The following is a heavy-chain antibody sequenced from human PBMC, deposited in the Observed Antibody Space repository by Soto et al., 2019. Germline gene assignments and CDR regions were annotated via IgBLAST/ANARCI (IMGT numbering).Heavy chain of an antibody. D-gene: IGHD2-15*01. V-gene: IGHV3-64D*06. J-gene: IGHJ4*02. CDR3: VKQAHGLDGVAFDY. CDR2: VSTSGRST. Sequence: GGSLRLSXSASGFIFSESTIYWVRQVPGKGLEAISAVSTSGRSTYYADSVKDRFTISRDNSKNTLFLQMGSLRPEDTAIYYCVKQAHGLDGVAFDYWGQGTQVTVSS. CDR1: GFIFSEST.